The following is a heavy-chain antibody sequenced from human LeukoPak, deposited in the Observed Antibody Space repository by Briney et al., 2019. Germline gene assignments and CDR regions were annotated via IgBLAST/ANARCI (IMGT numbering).Heavy chain of an antibody. CDR3: ARGLRYFDWLSTSPEYNWFDT. J-gene: IGHJ5*02. V-gene: IGHV3-48*01. CDR2: TSSSSSTI. D-gene: IGHD3-9*01. CDR1: GFTFSSYS. Sequence: PGGSLRLSCAASGFTFSSYSMNWVRQAPGKGLEWVSYTSSSSSTICYADSVKGRFTISRDNAKNSLYLQMNSLRAEDTAVYYCARGLRYFDWLSTSPEYNWFDTWGQGTLVTVSS.